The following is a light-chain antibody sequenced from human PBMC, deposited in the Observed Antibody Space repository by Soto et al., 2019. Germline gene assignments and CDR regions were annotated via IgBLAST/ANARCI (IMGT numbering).Light chain of an antibody. Sequence: EIVMTQSPAFLSVSPGERVILSCRASQSVFSNLAWYQQKPGQAPRLLIYSASARVTGIPARFSGSGSGTEFTLHISSLQSEDVAVYYCQQYHNWPPLTFGGGTKVEIK. J-gene: IGKJ4*01. V-gene: IGKV3-15*01. CDR3: QQYHNWPPLT. CDR1: QSVFSN. CDR2: SAS.